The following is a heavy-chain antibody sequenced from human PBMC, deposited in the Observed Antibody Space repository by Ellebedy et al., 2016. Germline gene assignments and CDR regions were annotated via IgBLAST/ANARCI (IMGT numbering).Heavy chain of an antibody. CDR1: GYTFTSYD. CDR2: MNPNSGNT. J-gene: IGHJ4*02. D-gene: IGHD5-18*01. V-gene: IGHV1-8*01. CDR3: ARTAWIQLWLRKRYYFDY. Sequence: ASVKVSCKASGYTFTSYDINWVRQATGQGLEWMGWMNPNSGNTGYAQKFQGRVTMTRNTSISTAYMELSSLRSEDTAVYYCARTAWIQLWLRKRYYFDYWGQGTPVTVSS.